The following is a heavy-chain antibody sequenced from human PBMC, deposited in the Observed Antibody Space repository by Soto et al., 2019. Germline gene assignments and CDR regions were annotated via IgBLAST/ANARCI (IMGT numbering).Heavy chain of an antibody. J-gene: IGHJ6*03. Sequence: GGSLRLSCAASGFTFSSYDMHWVRQATGKGLEWVSAIGTAGDTYYPGSVKGRFTISRENAKNSLYLQMNSLRAGDTAVYYCARAFFKAGYMDVWGKGTTVTVSS. CDR3: ARAFFKAGYMDV. CDR1: GFTFSSYD. D-gene: IGHD3-3*01. CDR2: IGTAGDT. V-gene: IGHV3-13*01.